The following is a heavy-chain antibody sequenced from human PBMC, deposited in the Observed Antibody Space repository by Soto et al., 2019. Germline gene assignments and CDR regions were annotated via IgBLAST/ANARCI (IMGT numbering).Heavy chain of an antibody. J-gene: IGHJ4*02. CDR2: ISYDGSNK. CDR3: AATTLTVTTGPFDY. Sequence: PGGSLRLSCAASGFTFSNYGMHWVRQAPGKGLEWVAVISYDGSNKYYVDSVKGRFTISKDNSKNTLYLQMNSLRGEDTAVYYCAATTLTVTTGPFDYWGQGMLVTVYS. D-gene: IGHD4-17*01. V-gene: IGHV3-30*03. CDR1: GFTFSNYG.